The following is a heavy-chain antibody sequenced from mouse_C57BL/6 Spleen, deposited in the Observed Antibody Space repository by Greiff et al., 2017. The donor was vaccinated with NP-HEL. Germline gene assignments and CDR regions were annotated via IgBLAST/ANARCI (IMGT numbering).Heavy chain of an antibody. J-gene: IGHJ3*01. CDR2: ISSGGSYT. CDR1: GFTFSSYG. V-gene: IGHV5-6*02. Sequence: DVKLVESGGDLVKPGGSLKLSCAASGFTFSSYGMSWVRQTPDKRLEWVATISSGGSYTYYPDSVKGRFTISRDNAKNTLYLQMSSLKSEDTAMYYCARQRDIFAYWGQGTLVTVSA. CDR3: ARQRDIFAY.